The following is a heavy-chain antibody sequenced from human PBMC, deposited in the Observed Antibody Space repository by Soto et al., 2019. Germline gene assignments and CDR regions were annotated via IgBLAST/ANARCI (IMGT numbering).Heavy chain of an antibody. CDR3: ARSVVVVAATPYPSPFDF. J-gene: IGHJ4*02. V-gene: IGHV3-33*01. D-gene: IGHD2-15*01. Sequence: QVQLVESGGGVVQPGRSLRLSCAASGFTFSSYGMHWVRQAPGTGLEWVAVIWYDGSNKYYADSVKGRFTISRDNSKNTLYLQINSLRAEDTAVYYCARSVVVVAATPYPSPFDFWGQGTLVTVSS. CDR2: IWYDGSNK. CDR1: GFTFSSYG.